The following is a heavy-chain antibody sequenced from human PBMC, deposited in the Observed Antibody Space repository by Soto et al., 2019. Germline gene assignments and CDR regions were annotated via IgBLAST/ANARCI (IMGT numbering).Heavy chain of an antibody. Sequence: ASVKVSCKASGYTFTGYYMHWVRQAPGQGLEWLGWFNPNSGGTNYAQKFQDWVTMTRDTSISTAYMGLSRLRSDDTAVYYCARSAVPIVVVPAARSWFDPWGQGTLVTVSS. V-gene: IGHV1-2*04. CDR2: FNPNSGGT. J-gene: IGHJ5*02. CDR3: ARSAVPIVVVPAARSWFDP. D-gene: IGHD2-2*01. CDR1: GYTFTGYY.